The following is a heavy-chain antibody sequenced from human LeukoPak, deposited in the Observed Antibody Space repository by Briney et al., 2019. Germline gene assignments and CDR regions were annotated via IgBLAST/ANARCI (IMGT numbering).Heavy chain of an antibody. Sequence: PEESLKISCQGFGYTFTKYWVAWVRQVPGKGLEWMGFIYPGDSDTRYSPSFRGLVTISADKSTNTVYLRWSSLKASDSAMYYCARQDTTEYWGQYYFDYWGQGALVTVSS. CDR2: IYPGDSDT. CDR1: GYTFTKYW. D-gene: IGHD2/OR15-2a*01. V-gene: IGHV5-51*01. CDR3: ARQDTTEYWGQYYFDY. J-gene: IGHJ4*02.